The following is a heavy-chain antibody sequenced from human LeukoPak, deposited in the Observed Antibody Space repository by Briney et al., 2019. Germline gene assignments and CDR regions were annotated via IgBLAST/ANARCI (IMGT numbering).Heavy chain of an antibody. CDR3: ARDRSSSGWYYFDY. D-gene: IGHD6-19*01. Sequence: PGRSLRLSCAASGFTFSSYGMHWVRQAPGKGLEWVSSISSSSSYIYYADSVKGRFTISRDNAKNSLYLQMNSLRAEDTAVYYCARDRSSSGWYYFDYWGQGTLVTVSS. J-gene: IGHJ4*02. CDR1: GFTFSSYG. V-gene: IGHV3-21*01. CDR2: ISSSSSYI.